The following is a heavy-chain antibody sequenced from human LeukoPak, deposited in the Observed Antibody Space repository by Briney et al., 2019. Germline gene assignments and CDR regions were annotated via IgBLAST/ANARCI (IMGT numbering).Heavy chain of an antibody. CDR3: ARVSHIHLDY. CDR2: ISSSGSTI. D-gene: IGHD2-21*01. Sequence: PGGSLRLSCAASGFTFSSYSLNWVRQAPGKGLEWVSYISSSGSTIYYADSVKGRFTISRDNAKNSLYLQMNSLRAEDTAVYYCARVSHIHLDYWGQGTLVTVSS. V-gene: IGHV3-48*04. J-gene: IGHJ4*02. CDR1: GFTFSSYS.